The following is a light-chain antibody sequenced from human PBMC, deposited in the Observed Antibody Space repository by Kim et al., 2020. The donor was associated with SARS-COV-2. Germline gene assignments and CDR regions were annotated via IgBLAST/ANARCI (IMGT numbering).Light chain of an antibody. Sequence: NFMLTQPHSVSGSPGKTVTISCTRTSGSIASNYVQWYQQRPGSSPTTVIFENKYRPSGVPDRFSGSIDSSSNSASLTISGLKPEDEADYYCHSYDSSAEVFGGGTQLTVL. CDR3: HSYDSSAEV. V-gene: IGLV6-57*01. CDR2: ENK. J-gene: IGLJ2*01. CDR1: SGSIASNY.